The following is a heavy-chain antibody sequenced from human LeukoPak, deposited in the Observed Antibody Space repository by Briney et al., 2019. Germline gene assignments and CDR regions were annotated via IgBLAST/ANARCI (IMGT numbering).Heavy chain of an antibody. Sequence: GGSLRLSCAASGFAFSSYSMNWVRQAPGKGLEWVSSITGSSTDIYYADSVKGRFTISRDNAKNSLYLQMNSLRAEDTAVYYCARGGGYRAFDYWGQGTLVTVSS. CDR1: GFAFSSYS. V-gene: IGHV3-21*04. J-gene: IGHJ4*02. CDR2: ITGSSTDI. CDR3: ARGGGYRAFDY. D-gene: IGHD1-26*01.